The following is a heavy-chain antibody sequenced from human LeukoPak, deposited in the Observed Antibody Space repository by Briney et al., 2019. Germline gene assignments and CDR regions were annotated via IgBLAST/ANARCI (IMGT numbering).Heavy chain of an antibody. Sequence: GGSLRLSCAASGFTFSSYSMNWVRQAPGKGLEWVSSTSSSSSYIYYADSVKGRFTISRDNAKNSLYLQMNSLRAEDTAVYYCARDIVVVPAAAPGVDYWGQGTLVTVSS. CDR2: TSSSSSYI. D-gene: IGHD2-2*01. V-gene: IGHV3-21*01. CDR3: ARDIVVVPAAAPGVDY. J-gene: IGHJ4*02. CDR1: GFTFSSYS.